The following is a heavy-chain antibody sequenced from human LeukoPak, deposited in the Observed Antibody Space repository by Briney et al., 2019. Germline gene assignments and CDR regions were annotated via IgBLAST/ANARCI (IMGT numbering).Heavy chain of an antibody. CDR1: GFTFSTYA. Sequence: GGSLRLSCAASGFTFSTYAMSWVRQAPGRGPEWVSAISGSGGSTYYADSVKGRLTISRDNSKNTLYLQMNSLRAEDTAIYYCAKDGENFGDYWGQGTLVTVSS. D-gene: IGHD3-3*01. CDR2: ISGSGGST. CDR3: AKDGENFGDY. J-gene: IGHJ4*02. V-gene: IGHV3-23*01.